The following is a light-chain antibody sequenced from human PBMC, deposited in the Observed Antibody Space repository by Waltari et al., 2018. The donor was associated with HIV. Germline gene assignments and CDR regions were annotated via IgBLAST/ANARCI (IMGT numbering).Light chain of an antibody. Sequence: SSELTQPPSVSVSPGQTAIITCSGATLGDKYASWYQQRPGQSPVLVIYEDVKRPSGIPERFSGSNSGNTATLTISGTQAMDESDYYCQAWDSHNVIFGGGTKLTVL. J-gene: IGLJ2*01. CDR3: QAWDSHNVI. CDR2: EDV. CDR1: TLGDKY. V-gene: IGLV3-1*01.